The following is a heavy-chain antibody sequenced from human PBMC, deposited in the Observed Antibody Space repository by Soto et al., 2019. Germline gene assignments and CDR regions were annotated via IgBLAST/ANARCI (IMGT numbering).Heavy chain of an antibody. Sequence: QVQLVESGGGVVQPGRSLRLSCVASGFTFSTYGMHWVRQAPGKGLEWVAVTSYDGSKKYYVDSVKGRFTISRDNAKNPLYLQMNSLRLEDTAMYYCAKDRGLADPHYYGLDVWGQGTTVIVSS. J-gene: IGHJ6*02. CDR3: AKDRGLADPHYYGLDV. CDR2: TSYDGSKK. D-gene: IGHD3-10*01. CDR1: GFTFSTYG. V-gene: IGHV3-30*18.